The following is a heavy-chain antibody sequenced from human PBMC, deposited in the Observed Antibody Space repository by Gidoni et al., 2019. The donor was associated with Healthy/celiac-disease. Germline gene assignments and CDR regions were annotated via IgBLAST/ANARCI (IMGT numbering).Heavy chain of an antibody. D-gene: IGHD6-13*01. CDR2: IWYDGSNK. CDR3: ARAIAAAGIFYYYYYGMDV. CDR1: GFTFSSYG. Sequence: QVQLVESGGGVVQPGRSLRLSCAASGFTFSSYGMHWVRQAPGKGLEWVAVIWYDGSNKYYADSVKGRFTISRDNSKNTLYLQMNSLRAEDTAVYYCARAIAAAGIFYYYYYGMDVWGQGTTVTVSS. V-gene: IGHV3-33*01. J-gene: IGHJ6*02.